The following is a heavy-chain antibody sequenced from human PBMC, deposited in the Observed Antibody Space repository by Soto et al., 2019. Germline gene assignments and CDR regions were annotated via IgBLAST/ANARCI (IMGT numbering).Heavy chain of an antibody. CDR2: VYYTGST. D-gene: IGHD6-19*01. V-gene: IGHV4-59*01. CDR1: GGPISGSY. CDR3: ARSVAVPGAHIDY. Sequence: SETLSLTCSVSGGPISGSYWSWIRQSPGKGLEWLGYVYYTGSTYYSPSLRSRVSISVDTSKNEFSLRLSSVTAADTAVYFCARSVAVPGAHIDYWGQGTQVTVSS. J-gene: IGHJ4*02.